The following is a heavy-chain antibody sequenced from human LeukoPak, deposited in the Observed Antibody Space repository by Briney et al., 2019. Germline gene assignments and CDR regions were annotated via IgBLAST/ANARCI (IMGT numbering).Heavy chain of an antibody. CDR2: IYYSGST. CDR1: GGSISSYY. J-gene: IGHJ4*02. D-gene: IGHD6-13*01. CDR3: ARDVPGIAAAGALDY. V-gene: IGHV4-59*01. Sequence: SETLSLTCTVSGGSISSYYWSWIRQPPGKGLEWIGYIYYSGSTTYNPSLKSRVTISVDTSKNQFSLKLSSVTAADTAVYYCARDVPGIAAAGALDYWGQGTLVTVSS.